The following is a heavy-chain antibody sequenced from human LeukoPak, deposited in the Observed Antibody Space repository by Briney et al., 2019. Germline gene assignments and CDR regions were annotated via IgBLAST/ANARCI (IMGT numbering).Heavy chain of an antibody. Sequence: PGGSLRLSCAASGFTFNSYWMNWVRQAPGKGLERVGRIKSKTDGGTTDYAAPVKGRFTISRDDSKNTLYLQMNSLKTEDTAVYYCTTGRVYAPYYYYYYMDVWGKGTTVTVSS. V-gene: IGHV3-15*01. D-gene: IGHD2-8*01. CDR3: TTGRVYAPYYYYYYMDV. CDR1: GFTFNSYW. J-gene: IGHJ6*03. CDR2: IKSKTDGGTT.